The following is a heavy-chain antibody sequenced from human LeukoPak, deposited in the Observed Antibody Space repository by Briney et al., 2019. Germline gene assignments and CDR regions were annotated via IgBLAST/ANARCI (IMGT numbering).Heavy chain of an antibody. Sequence: HPGGSLRLSCAASGFTFSSYAMHWVRQAPGKGLEWVAVISYDGSNKYYADSVKGRFTISRDNSKNTLYLQMNSLRAEDTAVYYCARDGSRGWELPTWHDYWGQGTLVTVSS. J-gene: IGHJ4*02. V-gene: IGHV3-30*04. D-gene: IGHD1-26*01. CDR2: ISYDGSNK. CDR3: ARDGSRGWELPTWHDY. CDR1: GFTFSSYA.